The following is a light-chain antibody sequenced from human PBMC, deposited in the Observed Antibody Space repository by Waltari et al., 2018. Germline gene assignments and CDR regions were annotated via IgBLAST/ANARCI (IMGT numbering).Light chain of an antibody. CDR2: DAS. CDR3: QQRRVWPPLT. J-gene: IGKJ4*01. V-gene: IGKV3-11*01. Sequence: EIVLTQSPATLSLSPGERATLSCRASQSVDKYLAWYQQKPGQAPRLLIYDASKTASGIPGRFSGSGSGTDLTLTISSLEPEDVAVYYCQQRRVWPPLTFGGGTKVEIK. CDR1: QSVDKY.